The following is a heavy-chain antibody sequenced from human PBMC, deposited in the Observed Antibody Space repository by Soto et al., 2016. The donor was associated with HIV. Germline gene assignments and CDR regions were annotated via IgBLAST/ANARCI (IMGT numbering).Heavy chain of an antibody. V-gene: IGHV4-34*02. Sequence: VQLQQWGAGLLKPSETLSLTCAVYGGSFNNYYWAWIRQPPGKTLEWIGEINHSDNSNYNPSLKSRVTMSADASKNQFSLRLLSVTAAGTAIYYCARADCNAGRCVFLDSWGHGTLVTVSS. J-gene: IGHJ5*01. CDR3: ARADCNAGRCVFLDS. CDR2: INHSDNS. D-gene: IGHD2-15*01. CDR1: GGSFNNYY.